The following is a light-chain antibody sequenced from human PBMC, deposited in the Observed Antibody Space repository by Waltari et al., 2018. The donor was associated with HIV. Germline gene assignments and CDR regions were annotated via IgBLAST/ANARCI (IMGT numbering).Light chain of an antibody. V-gene: IGKV2-24*01. Sequence: DIVLTQTPLSSPVPPGQPAAFPCRSRETLVHTNGNTYLSWLHQRPGQPPRVLIYQVSQRLSGIPDRFTGSGAGTDFTLKISRVEPEDVGVFYCMQGTHFPRTFGQGTKV. CDR2: QVS. CDR3: MQGTHFPRT. J-gene: IGKJ1*01. CDR1: ETLVHTNGNTY.